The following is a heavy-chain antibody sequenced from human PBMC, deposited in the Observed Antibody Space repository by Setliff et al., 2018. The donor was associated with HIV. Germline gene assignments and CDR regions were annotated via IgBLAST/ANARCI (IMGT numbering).Heavy chain of an antibody. V-gene: IGHV4-61*09. Sequence: KASETLSLTCTVSGGSISSNNYFWSWIRQPAGKGLEWIGHIYPSGSTYCNPSLKSRVTISVDTSKNQFSLRLTSVTAADTAVYYCARHSRAGDIDYWGRGTLVTVSS. CDR3: ARHSRAGDIDY. CDR2: IYPSGST. D-gene: IGHD3-16*01. CDR1: GGSISSNNYF. J-gene: IGHJ4*02.